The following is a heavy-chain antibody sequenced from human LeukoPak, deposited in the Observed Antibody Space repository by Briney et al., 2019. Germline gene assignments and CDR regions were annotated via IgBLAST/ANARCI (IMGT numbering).Heavy chain of an antibody. CDR2: INPSGGST. CDR3: ARGTTDDY. J-gene: IGHJ4*02. V-gene: IGHV1-46*01. CDR1: GYTFTSYY. D-gene: IGHD1-1*01. Sequence: ASVKVSCKAAGYTFTSYYIDWVRQAPGQGLEWMGVINPSGGSTRYAQKFQGRVTMTGDPSTRTVYMELSSLTSDDTAVYYCARGTTDDYWGQGTPVTVSS.